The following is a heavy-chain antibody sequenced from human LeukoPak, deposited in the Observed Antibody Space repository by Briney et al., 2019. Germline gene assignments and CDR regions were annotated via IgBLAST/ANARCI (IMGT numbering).Heavy chain of an antibody. Sequence: GGSLRLSCAASGFAFDNNAMSWVRQTPGKGLEWVAHMNQDGSAKYYADSVKGRFTISRDNAKNSLYLQMNSLRAEDTAVYYCARDAGYGYWVVDYWGQGTLVTVSS. V-gene: IGHV3-7*01. CDR1: GFAFDNNA. J-gene: IGHJ4*02. D-gene: IGHD5-18*01. CDR2: MNQDGSAK. CDR3: ARDAGYGYWVVDY.